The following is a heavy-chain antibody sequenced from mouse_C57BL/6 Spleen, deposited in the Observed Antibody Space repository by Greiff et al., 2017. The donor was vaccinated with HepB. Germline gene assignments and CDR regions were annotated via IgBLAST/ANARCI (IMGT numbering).Heavy chain of an antibody. D-gene: IGHD2-5*01. CDR2: IYPRSGNT. V-gene: IGHV1-81*01. Sequence: QVQLKESGAELARPGASVKLSCKASGYTFTSYGISWVKQRTGQGLEWIGEIYPRSGNTYYNEKFKGKATLTADKSSSTAYMELRSLTSEDSAVYFCACPRGSNYVFAYWGQGTLVTVSA. CDR3: ACPRGSNYVFAY. J-gene: IGHJ3*01. CDR1: GYTFTSYG.